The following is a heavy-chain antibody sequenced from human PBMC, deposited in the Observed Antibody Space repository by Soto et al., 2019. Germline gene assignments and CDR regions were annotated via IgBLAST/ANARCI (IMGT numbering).Heavy chain of an antibody. V-gene: IGHV6-1*01. CDR3: GRGEQYSGRILGS. J-gene: IGHJ5*01. CDR1: GDSVSSNSAG. Sequence: QVQLQQSGPGLVKPSQTLSLTCAITGDSVSSNSAGWSWVRQSSSRGLEWLGRTYYRSKWYYEYAVFVRGRNTINADTAQIPLSLQVVSVTHVLPAVYFCGRGEQYSGRILGSWGQGNLVSVSS. D-gene: IGHD1-26*01. CDR2: TYYRSKWYY.